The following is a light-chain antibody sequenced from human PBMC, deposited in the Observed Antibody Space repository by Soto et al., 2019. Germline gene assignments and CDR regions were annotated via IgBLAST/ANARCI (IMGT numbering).Light chain of an antibody. CDR3: QKYVHWPPGS. CDR2: DTS. CDR1: HSVSSS. V-gene: IGKV3-15*01. J-gene: IGKJ1*01. Sequence: EIVVTQSPATLSVSPGERVTLSCSASHSVSSSLAWYQQRPGQAPRRIIYDTSTRAAGIAARFSGSGSGTDFSLTISSLQSQDSAVYYCQKYVHWPPGSFCQWTTVEIK.